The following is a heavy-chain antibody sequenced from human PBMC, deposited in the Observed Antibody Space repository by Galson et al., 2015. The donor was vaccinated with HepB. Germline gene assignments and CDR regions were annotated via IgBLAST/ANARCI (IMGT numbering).Heavy chain of an antibody. CDR2: ISSSSDYI. D-gene: IGHD6-13*01. CDR3: IRMADLSGYSST. J-gene: IGHJ4*02. CDR1: GFMFSSYN. Sequence: SLRLSCAASGFMFSSYNMNWVRQAPGKGLEWVSSISSSSDYIHYADSVKGRFTISRDNAKNTLYLQMNSLRAEDTAVYYCIRMADLSGYSSTWGQGTLVTVSS. V-gene: IGHV3-21*06.